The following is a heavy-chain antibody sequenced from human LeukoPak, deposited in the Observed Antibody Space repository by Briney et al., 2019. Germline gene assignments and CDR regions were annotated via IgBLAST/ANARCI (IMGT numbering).Heavy chain of an antibody. V-gene: IGHV4-61*02. CDR3: ARAVRGSEHWFDP. CDR1: GGSISSGSYY. CDR2: IYTSGST. J-gene: IGHJ5*02. D-gene: IGHD3-10*01. Sequence: PSQTLSLTCTVSGGSISSGSYYWSWIRQPAGKGLEWIGRIYTSGSTNYNPSLKSRVTISVDTSKNQFSLKLSSVTAADTAVYYCARAVRGSEHWFDPWGQGTLVTVSS.